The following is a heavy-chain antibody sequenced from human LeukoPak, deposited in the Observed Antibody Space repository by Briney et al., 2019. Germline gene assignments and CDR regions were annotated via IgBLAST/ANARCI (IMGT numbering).Heavy chain of an antibody. CDR1: GGSISSYQ. Sequence: SETLFLTCTVSGGSISSYQWNWIRQPAGKGLEWIGRIFISGSTNYNPSLKSRVTMSVDTSKNQFSLKLSSVTAADTAVYYCARATHSGSLAPFDFWGQGTLVTVSS. J-gene: IGHJ4*02. V-gene: IGHV4-4*07. CDR2: IFISGST. D-gene: IGHD1-26*01. CDR3: ARATHSGSLAPFDF.